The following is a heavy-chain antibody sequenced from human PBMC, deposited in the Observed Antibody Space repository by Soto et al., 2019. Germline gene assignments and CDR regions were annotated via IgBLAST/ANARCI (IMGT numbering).Heavy chain of an antibody. V-gene: IGHV3-53*01. CDR3: ARGYDDYVGRFDP. J-gene: IGHJ5*02. CDR1: GFTISSNY. D-gene: IGHD4-17*01. Sequence: EVQLVESGGGLIQPGGSLRLSCAASGFTISSNYMNWVRQAPGKGLEWVSFIYSGGSTYYADSVKGRFTISRDNSKNPLYLEMNSLRAEDSAVYFCARGYDDYVGRFDPWGQGTQVTVS. CDR2: IYSGGST.